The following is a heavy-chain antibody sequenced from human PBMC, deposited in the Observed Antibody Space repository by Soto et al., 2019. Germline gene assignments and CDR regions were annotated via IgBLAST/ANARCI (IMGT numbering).Heavy chain of an antibody. CDR3: ARGNVVPLDY. CDR1: GGSISSGGYS. J-gene: IGHJ4*02. D-gene: IGHD2-21*01. Sequence: SETLSLTCAVSGGSISSGGYSWSWIRQPPRKGLEWIGYIYHSGSTYYNPSLKSRVTISVDRSKNQFSLKLSSVTAADTAVYYCARGNVVPLDYWGQGTLVTVS. V-gene: IGHV4-30-2*01. CDR2: IYHSGST.